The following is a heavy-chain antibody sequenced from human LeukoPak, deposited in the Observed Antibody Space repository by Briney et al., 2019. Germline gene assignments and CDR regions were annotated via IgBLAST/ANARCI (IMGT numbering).Heavy chain of an antibody. V-gene: IGHV1-18*01. Sequence: ASVKVSCKASGYTFTDNGISWVRQAPGEGLEWMGWNRANSGKTNYAQRFQGRVTMTRETSSSTVYMELRSLRSDDTAVYFCARDKNYRFDYWGQGTLVSVTS. CDR2: NRANSGKT. CDR3: ARDKNYRFDY. D-gene: IGHD3-16*02. J-gene: IGHJ4*02. CDR1: GYTFTDNG.